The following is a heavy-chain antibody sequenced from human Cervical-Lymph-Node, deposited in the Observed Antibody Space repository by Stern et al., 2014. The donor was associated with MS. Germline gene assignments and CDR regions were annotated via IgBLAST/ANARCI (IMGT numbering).Heavy chain of an antibody. V-gene: IGHV1-46*01. D-gene: IGHD6-13*01. J-gene: IGHJ4*02. CDR2: ISPSGERT. CDR1: GFTFTNYF. Sequence: QVQLVQSGAEVKKPGASVKISCKASGFTFTNYFVHWVRKAPGQGLEWLGVISPSGERTNYAPNFQDRGTMTRDTATSTVYMELSSLRSEDTAVYYCARDQRKYSSSWRGRDYWGQGTLVTVSS. CDR3: ARDQRKYSSSWRGRDY.